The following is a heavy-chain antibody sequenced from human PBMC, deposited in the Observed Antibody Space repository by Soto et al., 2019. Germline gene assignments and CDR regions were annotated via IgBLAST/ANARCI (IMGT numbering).Heavy chain of an antibody. V-gene: IGHV3-23*01. CDR2: ISGSGGST. Sequence: EVQLLESGGGLVQPGGSLRLSCAASGFTFSSYAMSWVRQAPGKGLEWVSAISGSGGSTYYADSVKGRFTISRDNSKNTLYLQMNSLRAADTAVYYWAKEPRLLWFGEPLDYWGQGTLVTVSS. CDR1: GFTFSSYA. D-gene: IGHD3-10*01. CDR3: AKEPRLLWFGEPLDY. J-gene: IGHJ4*02.